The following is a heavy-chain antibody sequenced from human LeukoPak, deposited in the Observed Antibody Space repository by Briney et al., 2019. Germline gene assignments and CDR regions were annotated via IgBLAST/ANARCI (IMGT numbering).Heavy chain of an antibody. CDR2: INSDGGSI. CDR1: GFPLSSHW. Sequence: GGSLRLSCVASGFPLSSHWMHWVRQAPGKGLVWVSRINSDGGSIVYADSVMGRFTISRDNAKNTLYLQMNSLRVEDTAVYYCASLAACWGQGTLVTVSS. CDR3: ASLAAC. J-gene: IGHJ4*02. D-gene: IGHD6-19*01. V-gene: IGHV3-74*01.